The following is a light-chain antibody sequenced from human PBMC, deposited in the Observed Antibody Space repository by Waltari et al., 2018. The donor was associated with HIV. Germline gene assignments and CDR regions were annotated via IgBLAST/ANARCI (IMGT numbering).Light chain of an antibody. CDR2: GNS. Sequence: QSVLTQPPSVSGAPGQRVTISCTGSSSNIGAGYDVHWYQQLPGTAPKLLIYGNSNRPSGVPDRFSGSKSVTSASLAITGLQAEDEADYYFQSYDSSLSGPYVFGTGTKVTVL. CDR1: SSNIGAGYD. V-gene: IGLV1-40*01. J-gene: IGLJ1*01. CDR3: QSYDSSLSGPYV.